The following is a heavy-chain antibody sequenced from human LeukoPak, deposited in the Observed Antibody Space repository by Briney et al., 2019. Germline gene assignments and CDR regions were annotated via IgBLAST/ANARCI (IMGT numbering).Heavy chain of an antibody. J-gene: IGHJ6*03. V-gene: IGHV1-2*02. CDR1: GYTFTGYY. Sequence: ASVKVSCKASGYTFTGYYMHWVRQAPGQGLEWMGWINPNSGGTNYAQKFQGRVTMTRDTSISTAYMELSRLRSDDTAVYYCARDRRIQLWPYYYYYYMDVWGKGTTVTVSS. CDR2: INPNSGGT. D-gene: IGHD5-18*01. CDR3: ARDRRIQLWPYYYYYYMDV.